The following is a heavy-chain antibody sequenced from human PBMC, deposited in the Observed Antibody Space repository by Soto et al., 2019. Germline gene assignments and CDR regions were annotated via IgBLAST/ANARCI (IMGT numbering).Heavy chain of an antibody. J-gene: IGHJ4*02. CDR3: ARSEDYWGSYRLPFDY. CDR2: INPNSGGT. Sequence: ASVKVSCKASGYTFTGYYMHWVRQAPGQGLEWMGWINPNSGGTNYAQKFQGRVTMTRDTSISTAYMELSRLRSDDTAVYYCARSEDYWGSYRLPFDYWGKGTLVTVS. CDR1: GYTFTGYY. D-gene: IGHD3-16*02. V-gene: IGHV1-2*02.